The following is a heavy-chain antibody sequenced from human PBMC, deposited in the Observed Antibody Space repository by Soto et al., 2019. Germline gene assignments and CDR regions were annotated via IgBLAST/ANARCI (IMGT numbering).Heavy chain of an antibody. CDR3: ARDLAHTAAARYWFDP. Sequence: GGSLRLSFAASGFTFSSYAMHWVRQAPGKGLEWVAVISYDGSNKYYADSVKGRFTISRDNSKNTLYLQMNSLRAEDTAVYYCARDLAHTAAARYWFDPWGQGTLVTVSS. CDR2: ISYDGSNK. V-gene: IGHV3-30-3*01. CDR1: GFTFSSYA. D-gene: IGHD2-2*01. J-gene: IGHJ5*02.